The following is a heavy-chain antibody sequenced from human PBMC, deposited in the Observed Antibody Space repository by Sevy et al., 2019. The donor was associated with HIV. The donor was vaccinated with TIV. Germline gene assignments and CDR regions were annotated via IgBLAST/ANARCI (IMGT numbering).Heavy chain of an antibody. V-gene: IGHV4-59*01. J-gene: IGHJ6*02. CDR1: GASISSYY. Sequence: SETLSLTCTVSGASISSYYWSWIRQPPGKGLEWVGYIYYNGRTNYNPSLKSRVTISVDTSKNLFSLKLISVTAADTAVYYCARSLADYYYGMDVWGQGTTVTVSS. CDR2: IYYNGRT. CDR3: ARSLADYYYGMDV.